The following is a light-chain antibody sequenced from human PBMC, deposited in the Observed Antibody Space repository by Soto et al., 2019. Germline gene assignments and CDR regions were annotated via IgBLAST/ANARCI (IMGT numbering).Light chain of an antibody. Sequence: QSVLTQPPSVSGAPGQRVTISCTGSSSNIGAGYDVHWYQQLPGAAPQLLIYVNNNRPSGVPDRFSGSKSGTSASLAITGLQAEDEADYYCQSYDISLSGSRVFGGGTKVTVL. CDR1: SSNIGAGYD. CDR3: QSYDISLSGSRV. J-gene: IGLJ3*02. CDR2: VNN. V-gene: IGLV1-40*01.